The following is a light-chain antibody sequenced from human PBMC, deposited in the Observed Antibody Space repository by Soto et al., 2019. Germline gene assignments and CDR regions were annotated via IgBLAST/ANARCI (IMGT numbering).Light chain of an antibody. CDR2: GAS. J-gene: IGKJ4*01. Sequence: EIVMTQSPATLSVSPGERATLSCRASQSVSSNLAWYQQKPGQAPRLLIYGASTRATGIPARFSGSGSGTEYTLTISSLQSEDFAVYYCQQYNNWPTLTFCGGTKLEIK. CDR3: QQYNNWPTLT. CDR1: QSVSSN. V-gene: IGKV3-15*01.